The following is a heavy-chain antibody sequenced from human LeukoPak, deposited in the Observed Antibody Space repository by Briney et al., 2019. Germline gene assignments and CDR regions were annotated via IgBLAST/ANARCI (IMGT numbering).Heavy chain of an antibody. D-gene: IGHD3-10*01. V-gene: IGHV3-13*01. J-gene: IGHJ4*02. CDR2: IGTAGDT. CDR1: GFTFSNYD. Sequence: PGGSLRLSCAASGFTFSNYDMHWVRQATGKGLEWVSAIGTAGDTYYPGSVKGRFTISRENAKNSLYLQMNSLRAGDTAVYYCARGRVGVAMVRGVTTYYFDYWGQGTLVTVSS. CDR3: ARGRVGVAMVRGVTTYYFDY.